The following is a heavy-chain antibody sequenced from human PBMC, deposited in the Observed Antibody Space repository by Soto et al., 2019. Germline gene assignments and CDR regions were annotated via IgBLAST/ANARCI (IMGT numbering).Heavy chain of an antibody. J-gene: IGHJ3*02. Sequence: QVQLQQWGAGLLKPSETLSLTCAVYGGSFSGYYWSWIRQPPGKGLEWIGEINHSGSTNYNPSLKSRVTISVDTSKNQFSLKLSSVTAADTAVYYCARGRYYLDAFDIWGQGTMVTVSS. D-gene: IGHD1-26*01. CDR2: INHSGST. CDR1: GGSFSGYY. CDR3: ARGRYYLDAFDI. V-gene: IGHV4-34*01.